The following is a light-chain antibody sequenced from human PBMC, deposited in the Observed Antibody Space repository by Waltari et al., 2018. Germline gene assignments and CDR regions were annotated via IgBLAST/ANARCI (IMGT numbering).Light chain of an antibody. V-gene: IGLV1-44*01. CDR1: SSNIGSNT. CDR2: SNK. Sequence: QSVLTQPPSASGSPGQRVTISCSGSSSNIGSNTVNWYQHLPGTAPKLLIYSNKHRPSRFPDRFSGSKSGTSSSLAIGGLQSEDEADYYCAVWDDSLNGVVFGGGTKLTVL. CDR3: AVWDDSLNGVV. J-gene: IGLJ2*01.